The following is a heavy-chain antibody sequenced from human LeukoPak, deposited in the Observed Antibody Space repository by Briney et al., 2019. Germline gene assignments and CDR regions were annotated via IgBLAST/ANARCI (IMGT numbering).Heavy chain of an antibody. CDR1: GDSISRSNFY. V-gene: IGHV4-39*01. CDR2: VHYSGST. D-gene: IGHD3-22*01. CDR3: ARPTYYDNSGYYY. J-gene: IGHJ4*02. Sequence: PSETLSLTCTVSGDSISRSNFYWGWIRQPPGKGLEWVGSVHYSGSTYYNPSLKSRVTISVGTSKNQFSLKLTSVTAADTAVYYCARPTYYDNSGYYYWGQGTLVTVSS.